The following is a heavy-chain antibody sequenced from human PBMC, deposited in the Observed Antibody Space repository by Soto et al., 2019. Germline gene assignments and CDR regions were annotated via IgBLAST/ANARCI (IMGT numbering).Heavy chain of an antibody. CDR1: GYIFVNYG. CDR2: ISPYSGNT. V-gene: IGHV1-18*01. Sequence: ASVKVSCKASGYIFVNYGIAWVRQAPGQGLEWMGWISPYSGNTHYASKVQGRLTMTTDTSTSTAYMDLGSLTSDDTAVYYCARGVGSGSYYNQYNWFDPWGQGTLVTVSS. J-gene: IGHJ5*02. CDR3: ARGVGSGSYYNQYNWFDP. D-gene: IGHD3-10*01.